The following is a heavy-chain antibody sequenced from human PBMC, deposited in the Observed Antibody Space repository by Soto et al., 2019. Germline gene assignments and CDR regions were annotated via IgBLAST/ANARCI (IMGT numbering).Heavy chain of an antibody. J-gene: IGHJ6*03. V-gene: IGHV4-34*01. CDR1: GGSFSGYY. CDR3: ARGRYVYFWGSHRYYSMDF. CDR2: INHSGST. Sequence: PSETLSLTCAVYGGSFSGYYWSWIRQPPGKGLEWIGEINHSGSTNYNPSLKSRVTISVDTSKNQFSLKLSSVTAADTAVYYCARGRYVYFWGSHRYYSMDFWGKGTTVTVSS. D-gene: IGHD3-16*02.